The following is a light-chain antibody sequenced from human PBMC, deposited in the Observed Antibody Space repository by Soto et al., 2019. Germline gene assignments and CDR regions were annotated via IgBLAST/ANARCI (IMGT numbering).Light chain of an antibody. CDR1: LSLVYSDGNTY. J-gene: IGKJ5*01. Sequence: AVLTQSPLSLPVTLGQPASISCRSSLSLVYSDGNTYLNWFQQRPGQSPRRLIYNVSKLDSGVPDRFSGSGAGTDFTLKISRVEAEDVGVYYCMQSTYWPPLTFGQGTRLEIK. CDR2: NVS. CDR3: MQSTYWPPLT. V-gene: IGKV2-30*01.